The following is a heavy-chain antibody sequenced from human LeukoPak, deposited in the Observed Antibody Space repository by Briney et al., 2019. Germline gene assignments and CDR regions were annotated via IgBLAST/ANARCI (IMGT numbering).Heavy chain of an antibody. V-gene: IGHV5-51*01. CDR2: IYPGDSDT. D-gene: IGHD4-17*01. CDR3: ARTLTLTTHFDY. J-gene: IGHJ4*02. CDR1: GYSFTTYW. Sequence: GESLKISCKGSGYSFTTYWIGWVRQMPGKGLEWMGIIYPGDSDTRYNPSFQSQVTISADKSISTAYLQWSSLKASDTAIYYCARTLTLTTHFDYWGQGTLVTVSS.